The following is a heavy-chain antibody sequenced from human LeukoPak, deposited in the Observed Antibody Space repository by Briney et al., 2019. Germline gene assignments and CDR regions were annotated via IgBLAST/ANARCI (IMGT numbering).Heavy chain of an antibody. CDR1: GFTLANYW. CDR3: ARDGYDFWSDYPTTLDY. D-gene: IGHD3-3*01. Sequence: GGSLRLSCAASGFTLANYWMTWVRQLAGMGLEWVATIKPDGSDKFYVDSVKGRFTISRDNAKNSLFLQMNSLRAEDTAVYYCARDGYDFWSDYPTTLDYWGQGTLVTVSS. J-gene: IGHJ4*02. V-gene: IGHV3-7*01. CDR2: IKPDGSDK.